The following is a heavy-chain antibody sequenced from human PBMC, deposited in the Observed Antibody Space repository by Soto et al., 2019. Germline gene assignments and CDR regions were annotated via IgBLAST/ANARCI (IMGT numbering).Heavy chain of an antibody. Sequence: ASVKVSCKASGFSFPTYGITWVRQAPGQGLEWMGWITSSNGHTHYAQNLQGRVTMTTDTSTSTAYMELWRLSSDDTAVYYCARGNSYGSYWYFDLWGRGTLVTVSS. D-gene: IGHD5-18*01. CDR3: ARGNSYGSYWYFDL. J-gene: IGHJ2*01. CDR1: GFSFPTYG. V-gene: IGHV1-18*04. CDR2: ITSSNGHT.